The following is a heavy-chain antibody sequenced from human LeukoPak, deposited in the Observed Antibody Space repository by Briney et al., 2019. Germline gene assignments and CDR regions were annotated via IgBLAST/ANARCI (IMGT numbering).Heavy chain of an antibody. Sequence: SQTLSLTCTVSGGSISSGGYYWGWIRQPPGKGLEWIGSIYYSGSTYYNPSLKSRLAISVDTSRNQFSLRLSSVTAADTAVYYCARHAGGSGWEFDYWGQGTLVTVSS. CDR3: ARHAGGSGWEFDY. V-gene: IGHV4-39*01. D-gene: IGHD6-19*01. CDR2: IYYSGST. CDR1: GGSISSGGYY. J-gene: IGHJ4*02.